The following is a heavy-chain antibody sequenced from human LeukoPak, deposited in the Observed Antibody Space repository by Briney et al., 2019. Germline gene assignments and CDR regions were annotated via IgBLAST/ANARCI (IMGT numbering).Heavy chain of an antibody. CDR2: INHSGST. D-gene: IGHD3-22*01. Sequence: XXXWXXIRQPPGKGLEWIGEINHSGSTNYNPSLKSRVTISVDTSKNQFSLKLSSVTAADTAVCYCASYDSSGYYYVGHFDYWGQGTLVTVSS. CDR1: XXX. V-gene: IGHV4-34*01. CDR3: ASYDSSGYYYVGHFDY. J-gene: IGHJ4*02.